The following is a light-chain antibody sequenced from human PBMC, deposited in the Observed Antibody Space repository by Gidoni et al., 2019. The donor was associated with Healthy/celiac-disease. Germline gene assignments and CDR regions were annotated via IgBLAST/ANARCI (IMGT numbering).Light chain of an antibody. V-gene: IGKV1-39*01. Sequence: DIQMTQSPSSLSASVGERVTITCRASQSISSYLNWYQQKPGKAPKLLIYAASSLQSGVPSRFSGSGSGTDFTLTISSLQPEDFATYYCQQSYSTPPITFSQGTRLEIK. CDR2: AAS. CDR3: QQSYSTPPIT. CDR1: QSISSY. J-gene: IGKJ5*01.